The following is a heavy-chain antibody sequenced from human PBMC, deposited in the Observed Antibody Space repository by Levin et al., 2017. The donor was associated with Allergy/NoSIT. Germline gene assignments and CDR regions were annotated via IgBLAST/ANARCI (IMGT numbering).Heavy chain of an antibody. D-gene: IGHD3-22*01. Sequence: SETLSLTCTVSGGSIRSYHWSWIRQSPEKGLEWIGYIYYSGSTKYNPSLKSRLTISVDTSKNQFSLRLSSVTAADTAVYYCARGHYYYDGSGYPWAFRYWGQGNLVTVSS. CDR1: GGSIRSYH. V-gene: IGHV4-59*01. J-gene: IGHJ4*02. CDR3: ARGHYYYDGSGYPWAFRY. CDR2: IYYSGST.